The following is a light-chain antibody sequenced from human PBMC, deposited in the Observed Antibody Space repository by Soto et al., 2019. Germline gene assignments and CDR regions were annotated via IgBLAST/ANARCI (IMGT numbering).Light chain of an antibody. Sequence: EIVMTQSPATLSVSPGERATLSCRASQSVSSNLAWYQQKPGQAPRLLIYAASTRATGIPARFSGSGSGTEFTLTISSLQAEDFAVYYCQQYNNWPRVFGQGAKVEIK. CDR3: QQYNNWPRV. V-gene: IGKV3-15*01. J-gene: IGKJ1*01. CDR1: QSVSSN. CDR2: AAS.